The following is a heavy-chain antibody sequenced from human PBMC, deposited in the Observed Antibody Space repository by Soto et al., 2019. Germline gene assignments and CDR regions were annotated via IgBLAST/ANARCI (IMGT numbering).Heavy chain of an antibody. V-gene: IGHV3-23*01. J-gene: IGHJ4*02. Sequence: EVQLLESGGGLVQPGGSLRLSCAASGFTFSNYAMDWVRQAPGKGLEWVSAISNSFSDGNTHYADSVKGRFTISRDNDKNTLHLQMDSLRAEDTAVFYCVRDGLERPLGFWGQGTPVTVAS. D-gene: IGHD1-1*01. CDR3: VRDGLERPLGF. CDR1: GFTFSNYA. CDR2: ISNSFSDGNT.